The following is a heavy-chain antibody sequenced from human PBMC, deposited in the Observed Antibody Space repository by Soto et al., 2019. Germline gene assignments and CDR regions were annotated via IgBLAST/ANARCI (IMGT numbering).Heavy chain of an antibody. Sequence: QITLKDSGPTLVKPTQTLTLTCTFSGFSLSTSGLGVGWIRRPPGKALEWLGLIYWDDDKRYRPSLKSRLTSATDTSKNQVVLTMTTMDPVDIATYYCAHYFYILVDDAFDIWGQGTMVTVSS. CDR3: AHYFYILVDDAFDI. J-gene: IGHJ3*02. D-gene: IGHD2-8*02. CDR1: GFSLSTSGLG. V-gene: IGHV2-5*02. CDR2: IYWDDDK.